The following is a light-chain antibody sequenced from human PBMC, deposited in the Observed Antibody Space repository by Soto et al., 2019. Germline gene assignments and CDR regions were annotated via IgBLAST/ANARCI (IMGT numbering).Light chain of an antibody. CDR3: PELNSYPFT. CDR2: AAS. V-gene: IGKV1-9*01. CDR1: QGISSY. Sequence: IQLTQPPSFLSASVGDRVTITCRASQGISSYLAWYQQKPGKAPKLLIYAASTLQSGVPSRFSGSGSGTEFTLTICSLQPEDFATYYCPELNSYPFTSGEGTGLEVK. J-gene: IGKJ5*01.